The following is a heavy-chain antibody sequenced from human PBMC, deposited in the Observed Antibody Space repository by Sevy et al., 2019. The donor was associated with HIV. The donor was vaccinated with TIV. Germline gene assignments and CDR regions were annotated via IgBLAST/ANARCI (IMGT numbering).Heavy chain of an antibody. J-gene: IGHJ4*02. CDR1: GGTFSSYG. V-gene: IGHV1-69*13. CDR3: AGGGGNGWYYLDY. D-gene: IGHD6-19*01. CDR2: IIPILGTV. Sequence: ASVKVYCKASGGTFSSYGISWVRQAPGQGLEWMGGIIPILGTVNYAQKFQGRVTITADESTKTAYMELSSLRSEDTAVYYCAGGGGNGWYYLDYRGQETLVTVSS.